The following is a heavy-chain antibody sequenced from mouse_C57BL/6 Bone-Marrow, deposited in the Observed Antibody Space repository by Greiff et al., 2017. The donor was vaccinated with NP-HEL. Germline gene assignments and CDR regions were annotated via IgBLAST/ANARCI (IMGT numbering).Heavy chain of an antibody. CDR1: GYTFTSYW. J-gene: IGHJ1*03. CDR2: NYPGNSDT. V-gene: IGHV1-5*01. D-gene: IGHD1-1*01. CDR3: TRATVVADWYFDV. Sequence: VQLQQSGTVLARPGASVKMSCKTSGYTFTSYWMHWVKQRPGQGLEWIGANYPGNSDTSYNQKFKGKAKLTAGTSASTAYMELSSLTNEDSAVYYCTRATVVADWYFDVWGTGTTVTVSS.